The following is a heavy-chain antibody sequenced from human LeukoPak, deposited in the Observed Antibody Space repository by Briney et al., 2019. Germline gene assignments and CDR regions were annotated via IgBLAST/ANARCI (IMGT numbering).Heavy chain of an antibody. D-gene: IGHD3-9*01. CDR3: ARDGHYDILTGYFQD. V-gene: IGHV3-30-3*01. Sequence: GGSLRLSCAASEFTFSNYPMHWVRQAPGKGLEWVAVISYDGNNKYYADSVQGRFTISRDNAKNSLYLQMNSLRAEDTAVYYCARDGHYDILTGYFQDWGQGTLVTVSS. CDR2: ISYDGNNK. J-gene: IGHJ1*01. CDR1: EFTFSNYP.